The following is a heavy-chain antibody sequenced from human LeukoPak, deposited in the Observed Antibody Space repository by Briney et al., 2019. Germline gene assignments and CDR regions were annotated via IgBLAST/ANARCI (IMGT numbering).Heavy chain of an antibody. CDR2: ISAYNGNT. CDR3: ARDRSGYDFWN. CDR1: GYTFTGYY. V-gene: IGHV1-18*04. J-gene: IGHJ4*02. Sequence: ASVKVSCKASGYTFTGYYMHWVRQAPGQGLEWMGWISAYNGNTNYAQKLQGRVTMTTDTSTSTAYMELRSLRSDDTAVYYCARDRSGYDFWNWGQGTLVTVSS. D-gene: IGHD3-3*01.